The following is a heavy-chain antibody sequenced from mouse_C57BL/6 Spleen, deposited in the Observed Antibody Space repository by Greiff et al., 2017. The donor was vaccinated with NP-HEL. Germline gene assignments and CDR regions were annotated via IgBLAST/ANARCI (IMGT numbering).Heavy chain of an antibody. CDR2: INPSSGYT. J-gene: IGHJ1*03. D-gene: IGHD2-1*01. CDR1: GYTFTSYC. V-gene: IGHV1-7*01. CDR3: ARGGYGNFGYFDV. Sequence: QVQLQQSGAELAKPGASVKLSCKASGYTFTSYCMHWVKQRPGQGLEWIGYINPSSGYTKYNQKFKDKATLTVDQSSSTAYMQLSSLTYEDSAVCYCARGGYGNFGYFDVWGTGTTVTVSS.